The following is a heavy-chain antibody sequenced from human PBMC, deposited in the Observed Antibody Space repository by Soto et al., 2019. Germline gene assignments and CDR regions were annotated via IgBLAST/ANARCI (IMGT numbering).Heavy chain of an antibody. V-gene: IGHV1-18*04. D-gene: IGHD6-13*01. CDR2: ISAYNGNT. CDR3: AREPGWQQLVGYYYGKDG. CDR1: GYTFTSYG. Sequence: GASVKVSCKASGYTFTSYGISWVRQAPGQGLEWMGWISAYNGNTNYAQKLQGRVTMTTDTSTSTAYMELRSLRSDDTAANYCAREPGWQQLVGYYYGKDGSQRGTTVTASS. J-gene: IGHJ6*01.